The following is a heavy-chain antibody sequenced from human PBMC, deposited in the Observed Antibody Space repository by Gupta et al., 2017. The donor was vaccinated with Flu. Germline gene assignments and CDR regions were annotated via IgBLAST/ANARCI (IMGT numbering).Heavy chain of an antibody. D-gene: IGHD6-13*01. CDR1: GFTVNSNY. CDR3: ARDRSSPGGWDRFYHGTDV. V-gene: IGHV3-66*02. Sequence: EVQLAESGGGLVQPGGSLRLSCVASGFTVNSNYISWVRQAPGKGLEWVSGIYSGGGTYYADSVEGRFTISRDNSQNTLYLQMNSLKPEDTAVYYCARDRSSPGGWDRFYHGTDVWGQGTTVTVSS. CDR2: IYSGGGT. J-gene: IGHJ6*02.